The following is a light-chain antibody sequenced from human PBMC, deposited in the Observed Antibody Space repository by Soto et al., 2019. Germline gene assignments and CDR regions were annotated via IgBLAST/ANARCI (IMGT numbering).Light chain of an antibody. J-gene: IGKJ1*01. CDR1: QTVNSR. V-gene: IGKV3-11*01. Sequence: EIVLTQSPATLSSSPGERATLSCRASQTVNSRLAWYQHKPGQAPRLLIYRTSNRATGIPARFSGSGSGTDFTLTISSLEPEDFAVYYCHQRRSWPRTFGQGTKVDIK. CDR2: RTS. CDR3: HQRRSWPRT.